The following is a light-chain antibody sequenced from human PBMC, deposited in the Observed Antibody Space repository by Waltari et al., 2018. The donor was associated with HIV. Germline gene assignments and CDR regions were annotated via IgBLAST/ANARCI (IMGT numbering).Light chain of an antibody. Sequence: QSVLTQPPSVSVTPGQRVSIPCSGSNSTIGSNYVYWYQQLPGTAPKLLIYRNNQRPSGVPDRFSGSKSGTSASLAISGLRSEDEADYYCAAWDDSLSGPWVFGGGTKLTVL. CDR3: AAWDDSLSGPWV. CDR2: RNN. V-gene: IGLV1-47*01. CDR1: NSTIGSNY. J-gene: IGLJ3*02.